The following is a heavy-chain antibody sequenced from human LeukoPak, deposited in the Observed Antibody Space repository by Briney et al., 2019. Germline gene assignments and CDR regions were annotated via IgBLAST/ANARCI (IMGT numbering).Heavy chain of an antibody. Sequence: GGSLRLSCAASGFTLSSYAMSWVRQAPGKGLEWVSAISGSGGSTYYADSVKGRFTISRDNSKNTLYLQMNSLRAEDTAVYYCAKDFEWELLSDYWGQGTLVTVSS. D-gene: IGHD1-26*01. V-gene: IGHV3-23*01. CDR1: GFTLSSYA. J-gene: IGHJ4*02. CDR2: ISGSGGST. CDR3: AKDFEWELLSDY.